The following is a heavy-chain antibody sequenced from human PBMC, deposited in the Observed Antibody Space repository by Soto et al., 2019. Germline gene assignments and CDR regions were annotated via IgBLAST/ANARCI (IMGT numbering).Heavy chain of an antibody. J-gene: IGHJ5*02. V-gene: IGHV4-30-4*01. CDR1: GDSISSSNNY. CDR3: ARGRGYSYGLDP. D-gene: IGHD5-18*01. CDR2: ISYSGTT. Sequence: QVQLQESGPGLVKPSQTLSLTCTVSGDSISSSNNYWSWIRQPPGEGLEWIGFISYSGTTSYSPSLKSRLAISLDTSQIQFSLSLSSVTAADTAVYYCARGRGYSYGLDPWGQGTLVTVSS.